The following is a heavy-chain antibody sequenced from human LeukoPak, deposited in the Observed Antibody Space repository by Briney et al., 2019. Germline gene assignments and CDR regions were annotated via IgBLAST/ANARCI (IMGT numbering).Heavy chain of an antibody. Sequence: GGSLRLSCVASGLPIADFAMHWVRQAPGKGLEWVSLISGDGVSTFYADSVKGRFSISRDNSKNSLSLEMNSLRTEDTAVYYCARESGKFDYWGQGTLVAVSS. CDR1: GLPIADFA. CDR3: ARESGKFDY. V-gene: IGHV3-43*02. CDR2: ISGDGVST. J-gene: IGHJ4*02.